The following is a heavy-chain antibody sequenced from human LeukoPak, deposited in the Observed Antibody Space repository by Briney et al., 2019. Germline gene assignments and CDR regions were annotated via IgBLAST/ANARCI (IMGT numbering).Heavy chain of an antibody. CDR2: IIPIFGTA. CDR1: GGTFSSYA. CDR3: ASSSVTSPYFFDY. D-gene: IGHD4-17*01. Sequence: SVKVSCKASGGTFSSYAISWVRQAPGQGLEWMGGIIPIFGTANYAHTFQGRVTITADESTSTAYMELSSLRSEDTAVYYCASSSVTSPYFFDYWGQGTLVTVSS. J-gene: IGHJ4*02. V-gene: IGHV1-69*01.